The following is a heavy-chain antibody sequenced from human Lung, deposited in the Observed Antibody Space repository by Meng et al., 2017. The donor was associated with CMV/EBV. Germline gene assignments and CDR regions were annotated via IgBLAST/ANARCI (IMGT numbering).Heavy chain of an antibody. J-gene: IGHJ4*02. CDR3: ARSDGSGASYYSTFFDY. CDR2: ISFDGSYE. CDR1: FSFSVDG. Sequence: FSFSVDGMYWVRQAPGKGLEWVAIISFDGSYEYYADSVKGRFSISRDNSRDTLYLQMNSLIADDTAVYYCARSDGSGASYYSTFFDYWGQGTLVTVSS. D-gene: IGHD2-15*01. V-gene: IGHV3-30*03.